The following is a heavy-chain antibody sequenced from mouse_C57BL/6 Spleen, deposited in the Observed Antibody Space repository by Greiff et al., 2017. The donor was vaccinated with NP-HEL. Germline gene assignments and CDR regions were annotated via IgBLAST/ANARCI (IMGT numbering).Heavy chain of an antibody. Sequence: EVQLMESGGGLVKPGGSLKLSCAASGFTFSSYAMSWVRQTPEKRLEWVATISDGGSYTYYPDNVKGRFTISRDNAKNNLYLQMSHLKSEDTAMYYCARDGTQATGNFDYWGQGTTLTVSS. CDR1: GFTFSSYA. CDR3: ARDGTQATGNFDY. D-gene: IGHD3-2*02. J-gene: IGHJ2*01. V-gene: IGHV5-4*01. CDR2: ISDGGSYT.